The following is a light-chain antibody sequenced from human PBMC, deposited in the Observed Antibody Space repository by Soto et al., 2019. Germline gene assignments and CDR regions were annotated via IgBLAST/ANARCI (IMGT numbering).Light chain of an antibody. CDR1: QSVSSN. J-gene: IGKJ4*01. Sequence: EIVMTQSPATLSVSPGERATLSCRASQSVSSNLAWYQQKPGQAPRLLIYGASTRATGIPARFSGSGSGTKFTLTIISLQSEDFAVYYCQQYNNWPLTFGGGTKVDIK. V-gene: IGKV3-15*01. CDR2: GAS. CDR3: QQYNNWPLT.